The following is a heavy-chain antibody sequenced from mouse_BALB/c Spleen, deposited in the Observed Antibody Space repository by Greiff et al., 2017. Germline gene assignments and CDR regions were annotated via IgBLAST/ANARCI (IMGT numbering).Heavy chain of an antibody. Sequence: EVKLVESGGGLVKPGGSLKLSCAASGFTFSSYAMSWVRQTPEKRLEWVASISSGGSTYYPDSVKGRFTISRDNARNILYLQMSSLRSEDTAMYYCARWDDGYYDAMDYWGQGTSVTVSS. D-gene: IGHD2-3*01. V-gene: IGHV5-6-5*01. CDR1: GFTFSSYA. J-gene: IGHJ4*01. CDR3: ARWDDGYYDAMDY. CDR2: ISSGGST.